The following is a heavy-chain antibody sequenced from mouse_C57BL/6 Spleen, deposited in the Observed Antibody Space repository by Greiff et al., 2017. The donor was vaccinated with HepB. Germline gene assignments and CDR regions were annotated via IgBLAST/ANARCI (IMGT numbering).Heavy chain of an antibody. D-gene: IGHD2-5*01. CDR1: GFTFSSYG. CDR3: ARRNSNFFAY. CDR2: ISSGGSYN. J-gene: IGHJ3*01. Sequence: EVKLVESGGDLVKPGGSLKLSCAASGFTFSSYGMSWVRQTPDKRLEWVATISSGGSYNYYPDSVKGRFTISRDNAKNTLYLQMSSLKSEDTAMYYCARRNSNFFAYWGQGTLVTVSA. V-gene: IGHV5-6*02.